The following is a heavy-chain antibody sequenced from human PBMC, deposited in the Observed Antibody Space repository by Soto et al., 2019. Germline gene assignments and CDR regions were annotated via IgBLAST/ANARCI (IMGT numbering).Heavy chain of an antibody. CDR2: ISYDGSNK. J-gene: IGHJ6*02. V-gene: IGHV3-30-3*01. CDR3: ASPPIEDYYYYGMDV. Sequence: QVQLVESGGGVVQPGRSLRLSCAASGFTFSSYAMHWVRQAPGKGLEWVAVISYDGSNKYYADSVKGRFTISRDNSKNTLYLQMNSLRAEDTAVYYCASPPIEDYYYYGMDVWGQGTTVTVSS. CDR1: GFTFSSYA.